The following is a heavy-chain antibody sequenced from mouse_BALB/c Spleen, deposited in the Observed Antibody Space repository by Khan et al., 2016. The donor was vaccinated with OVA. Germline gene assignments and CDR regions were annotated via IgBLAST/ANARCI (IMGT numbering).Heavy chain of an antibody. CDR1: GFSLTTYG. V-gene: IGHV2-2*02. CDR3: ARNYDYDEGLAY. Sequence: VELVESGPGLVQPSQSLSITCTVSGFSLTTYGVHWVRQSPGKGLEWLGVIWSGGTTDYSAAFISRLSITKDNSKSQVFFKMNSLQANDTAIYYCARNYDYDEGLAYWGQVTLVTVSA. J-gene: IGHJ3*01. D-gene: IGHD2-4*01. CDR2: IWSGGTT.